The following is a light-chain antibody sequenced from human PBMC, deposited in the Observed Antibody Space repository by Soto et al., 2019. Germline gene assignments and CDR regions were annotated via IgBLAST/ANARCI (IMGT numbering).Light chain of an antibody. J-gene: IGKJ1*01. CDR3: LQDYNYPRS. CDR2: AAS. CDR1: QGIRND. V-gene: IGKV1-6*01. Sequence: AIQMTQSPFSLYASVGDRVTITCRASQGIRNDLGWYQQKPGKAPKLLIYAASSLQSGVPSRFSGSGSGTDFTLTISSLQPEDFATYYCLQDYNYPRSFGQGTKVDIK.